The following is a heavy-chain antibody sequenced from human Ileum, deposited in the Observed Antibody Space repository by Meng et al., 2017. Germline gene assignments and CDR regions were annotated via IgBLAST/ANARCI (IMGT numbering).Heavy chain of an antibody. CDR1: GGSISSSIW. V-gene: IGHV4-4*02. D-gene: IGHD3-10*01. J-gene: IGHJ4*02. Sequence: QVQLQESGPGLVKPSGTLPLTCAVSGGSISSSIWWSWVRQPPEKGLEWIGEIHHSGTTNYSPSLKRRLTISVDKSKNQFSLKLQSVTAADTAVYFCARGVVSGSHYNTYWGQGILVTVSS. CDR3: ARGVVSGSHYNTY. CDR2: IHHSGTT.